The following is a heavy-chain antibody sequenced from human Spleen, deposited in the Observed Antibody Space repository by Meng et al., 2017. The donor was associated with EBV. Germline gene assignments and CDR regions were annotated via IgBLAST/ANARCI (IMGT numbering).Heavy chain of an antibody. V-gene: IGHV4-61*08. CDR1: GYSGSSGAYF. D-gene: IGHD3-10*01. CDR2: IYYSGTT. Sequence: QWWGPGRGGPPGTLSLTCPVSGYSGSSGAYFWSWVRQPPGKRLEWIGYIYYSGTTSYNPSLESRLTISMDTSKNQFSLKLSSVTAADTAMYYCARDETYGSGTYYNGFDCWGQGTLVTVSS. J-gene: IGHJ4*02. CDR3: ARDETYGSGTYYNGFDC.